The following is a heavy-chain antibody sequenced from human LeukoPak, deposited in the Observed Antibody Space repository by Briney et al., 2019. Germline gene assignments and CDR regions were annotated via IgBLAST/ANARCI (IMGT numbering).Heavy chain of an antibody. V-gene: IGHV1-8*01. J-gene: IGHJ3*02. CDR3: ARWSGYDI. D-gene: IGHD5-12*01. CDR2: MNPNSGNT. Sequence: GLESMGWMNPNSGNTGYAQKFQGRVTMTRNTSISTAYMELSSLRSEDTAVYYCARWSGYDIWGQGTMVTVSS.